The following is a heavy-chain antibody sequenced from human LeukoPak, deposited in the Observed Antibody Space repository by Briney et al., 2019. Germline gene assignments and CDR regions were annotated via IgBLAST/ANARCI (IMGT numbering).Heavy chain of an antibody. J-gene: IGHJ4*02. CDR2: ISSSGNTI. V-gene: IGHV3-11*01. CDR1: GFTFSDYY. CDR3: ARDLIAAAFDY. D-gene: IGHD6-13*01. Sequence: GGSLRLSCAASGFTFSDYYMNWIRQAPGKGLEWVSYISSSGNTIYYADSVKGRFTISRDNAKNSLYLQMNGLRAEDTAVYYCARDLIAAAFDYWGQGTLVTVSS.